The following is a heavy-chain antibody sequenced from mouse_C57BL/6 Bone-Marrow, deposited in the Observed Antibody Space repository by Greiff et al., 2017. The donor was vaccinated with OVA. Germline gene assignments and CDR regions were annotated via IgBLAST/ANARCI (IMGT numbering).Heavy chain of an antibody. D-gene: IGHD3-2*02. CDR2: ISYSGST. V-gene: IGHV3-8*01. CDR1: GYSITSDY. CDR3: ARCRQLRLQYFDY. J-gene: IGHJ2*01. Sequence: EVKLVESGPSLAKPSQTLSLTCSVTGYSITSDYWNWIRKFPGNKLEYMGYISYSGSTYYNPSLKSRISITRDTSKNQYYLQLNSVTTEDTATYYCARCRQLRLQYFDYWGQGTTLTVSS.